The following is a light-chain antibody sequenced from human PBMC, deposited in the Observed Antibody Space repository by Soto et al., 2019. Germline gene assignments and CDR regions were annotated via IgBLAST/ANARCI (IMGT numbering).Light chain of an antibody. CDR2: DAS. Sequence: ETVLTQSPATLSLSPGERDTLSCRASQSVSSYLAWYQQKPGQAPSLLIYDASNRATGIPARFSGSGSGTDFTLTICSLEPEDFAVYYSHQRSDWRLTFGQGTRLEIK. CDR1: QSVSSY. J-gene: IGKJ5*01. CDR3: HQRSDWRLT. V-gene: IGKV3-11*01.